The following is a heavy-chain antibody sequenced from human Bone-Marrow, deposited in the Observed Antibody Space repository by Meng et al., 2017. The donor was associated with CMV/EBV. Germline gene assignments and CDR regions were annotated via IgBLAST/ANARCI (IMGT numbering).Heavy chain of an antibody. CDR2: IYSGGSST. CDR3: ATASTVTTHPPDYYYYYGMDV. V-gene: IGHV3-23*03. Sequence: GGSLRLSCAASGFTFSSYTMSWVRQAPGKGLEWVSVIYSGGSSTYYADSVKGRFTISRDNSKNTLYLQMNSLRAEDTAVYYCATASTVTTHPPDYYYYYGMDVWGQGNTVTVSS. CDR1: GFTFSSYT. D-gene: IGHD4-17*01. J-gene: IGHJ6*02.